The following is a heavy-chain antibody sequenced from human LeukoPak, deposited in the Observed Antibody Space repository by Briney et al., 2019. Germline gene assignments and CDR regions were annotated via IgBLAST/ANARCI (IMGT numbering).Heavy chain of an antibody. Sequence: GGSLTLSCAASGFTFSSYAMHWVRQAPGKGLEWVAVISYDGSNKYYADSVKGRFTISRDNSKNTLYLQMNSLRAEDTAVYYCARDLSNSAKRYFDYWGQGTLVTVSS. CDR2: ISYDGSNK. CDR3: ARDLSNSAKRYFDY. J-gene: IGHJ4*02. CDR1: GFTFSSYA. V-gene: IGHV3-30-3*01. D-gene: IGHD5-18*01.